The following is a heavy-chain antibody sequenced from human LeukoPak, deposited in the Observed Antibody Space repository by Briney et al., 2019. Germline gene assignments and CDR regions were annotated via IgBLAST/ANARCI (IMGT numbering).Heavy chain of an antibody. CDR2: ISGSGGST. CDR3: AKDPSPYYDFWSGYYWYFDL. V-gene: IGHV3-23*01. D-gene: IGHD3-3*01. CDR1: GFTFSSYA. J-gene: IGHJ2*01. Sequence: GGSLRLSCAASGFTFSSYAMSWVRQAPGKGLEWVSAISGSGGSTYYADSVKGRFTISRDNSKNTLYLQMNSLRAEDTAVYYCAKDPSPYYDFWSGYYWYFDLWGRGTLVTVSS.